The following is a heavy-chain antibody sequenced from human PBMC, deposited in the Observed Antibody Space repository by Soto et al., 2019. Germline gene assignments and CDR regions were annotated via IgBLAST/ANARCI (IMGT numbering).Heavy chain of an antibody. V-gene: IGHV5-51*01. CDR1: GYSFTSYW. Sequence: GGALKIPWKGFGYSFTSYWIGWVRQMPGKGLEWMGIIYPGDSYARYSPSFQGQVTIPADKSISTAYLQWSSLKASDTAIYYCARSHTGNYYYGMDVWGQGTTVTVSS. CDR2: IYPGDSYA. J-gene: IGHJ6*02. CDR3: ARSHTGNYYYGMDV.